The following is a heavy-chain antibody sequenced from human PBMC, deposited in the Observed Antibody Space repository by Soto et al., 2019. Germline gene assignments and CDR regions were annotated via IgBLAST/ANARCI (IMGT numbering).Heavy chain of an antibody. D-gene: IGHD3-22*01. CDR3: ARLDSSGSYYYYGMDV. J-gene: IGHJ6*02. CDR2: IYPGDSDT. CDR1: GYSFTSYW. V-gene: IGHV5-51*01. Sequence: GESLKISCKGSGYSFTSYWIGWVRQMPGKGLEWMGIIYPGDSDTRYSPSFQGQVTISADKSISTAYLQWSSLKASDTAMYYCARLDSSGSYYYYGMDVWGQGTTVTVSS.